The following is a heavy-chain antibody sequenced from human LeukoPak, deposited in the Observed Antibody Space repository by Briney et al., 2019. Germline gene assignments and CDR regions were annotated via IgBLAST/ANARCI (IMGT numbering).Heavy chain of an antibody. D-gene: IGHD6-13*01. CDR3: ANEGYSSSWYFDY. CDR1: GFTFNNAW. J-gene: IGHJ4*02. Sequence: GGSLRLSCAASGFTFNNAWMSWVRQAPGKGLEWVAFIRYDGSNKYYADSVKGRFTISRDNSKNTLYLQMNSLRAEDTAVYYCANEGYSSSWYFDYWGQGTLVTVSS. V-gene: IGHV3-30*02. CDR2: IRYDGSNK.